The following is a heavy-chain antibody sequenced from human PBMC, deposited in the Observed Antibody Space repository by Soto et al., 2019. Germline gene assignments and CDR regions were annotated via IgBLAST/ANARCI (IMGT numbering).Heavy chain of an antibody. CDR2: IDNSGGIT. CDR1: GFTLSTYA. J-gene: IGHJ4*02. V-gene: IGHV3-23*05. CDR3: AKGGYNYGFLFDC. Sequence: GGSLRLCCAASGFTLSTYAMSWVRQAPVKGLEWVSTIDNSGGITYYADSVKGRFTTSRDNSKNTLYLQMNSLRAEDTAVYYCAKGGYNYGFLFDCWGQGTLVTVSS. D-gene: IGHD5-18*01.